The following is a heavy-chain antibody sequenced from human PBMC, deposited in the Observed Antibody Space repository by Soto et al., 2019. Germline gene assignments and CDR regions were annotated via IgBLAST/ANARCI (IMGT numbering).Heavy chain of an antibody. CDR3: AKNSCSCVSCWSYYYYAMDV. CDR1: GFTFSNYA. V-gene: IGHV3-23*01. Sequence: PGGSLRLSCAASGFTFSNYAMSWVRQAPGKGLEWVSAISGSGGSTYYTDSVKGRFTISRDNSKNTLYLQMNSLRAEDTAVYYCAKNSCSCVSCWSYYYYAMDVWGKGTTVTVSS. D-gene: IGHD2-15*01. CDR2: ISGSGGST. J-gene: IGHJ6*04.